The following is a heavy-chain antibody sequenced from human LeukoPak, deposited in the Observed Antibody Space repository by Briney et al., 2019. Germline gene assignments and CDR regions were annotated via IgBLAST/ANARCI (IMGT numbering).Heavy chain of an antibody. Sequence: GGSLRLSCAASGFTFSSYAMHWVRQAPGKGLEWVAVISYDGSNKYYADSVKGRFTISRDNSKNTLYLQMNSLRAEDTAVYYCARNSYYYDSSGSLDYWGQGTLVTVSS. D-gene: IGHD3-22*01. CDR2: ISYDGSNK. CDR3: ARNSYYYDSSGSLDY. V-gene: IGHV3-30-3*01. J-gene: IGHJ4*02. CDR1: GFTFSSYA.